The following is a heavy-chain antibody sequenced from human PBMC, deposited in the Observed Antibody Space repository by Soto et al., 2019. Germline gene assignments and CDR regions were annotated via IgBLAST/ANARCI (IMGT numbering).Heavy chain of an antibody. D-gene: IGHD3-9*01. CDR3: ARDWGGGLRYFDWLPIDY. J-gene: IGHJ4*02. CDR2: ISSSSSYI. V-gene: IGHV3-21*01. CDR1: GFTFSSYS. Sequence: EVQLVESGGGLVKPGGSLRLSCAASGFTFSSYSMNWVRQAPGKGLEWVSSISSSSSYIYYADSVKGRFTIPRDNAKNSLYLQMNSLRAEDTAVYYCARDWGGGLRYFDWLPIDYWGQGTLVTVSS.